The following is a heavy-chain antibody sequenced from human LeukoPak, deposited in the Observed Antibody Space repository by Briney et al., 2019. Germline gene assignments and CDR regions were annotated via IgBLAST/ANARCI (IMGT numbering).Heavy chain of an antibody. D-gene: IGHD1-1*01. CDR1: GFTFSSYG. V-gene: IGHV3-30*02. Sequence: PGGSLRLSCAASGFTFSSYGMHWVRQAPGKGLEWVAFIRYDGSNKYYADSVKGRFTISRDNSKNTLYLQMNSLRAEDTAVYYCAKSRLPNRGRYYFDYWGQGTLVTVSS. CDR2: IRYDGSNK. CDR3: AKSRLPNRGRYYFDY. J-gene: IGHJ4*02.